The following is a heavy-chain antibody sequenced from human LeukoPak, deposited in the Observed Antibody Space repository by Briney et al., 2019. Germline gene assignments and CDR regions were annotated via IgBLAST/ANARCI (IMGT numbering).Heavy chain of an antibody. Sequence: GASVKVSCKASGYTFTGYYMHWVRQAPGQGLEWMGWINPNSGGTNYAQKFQGRVTMTRDTSINTAYMELSRLRSDDTAVYYCARENHLATRPEDSDAFDIWGQGTMVTVSS. CDR1: GYTFTGYY. CDR2: INPNSGGT. J-gene: IGHJ3*02. V-gene: IGHV1-2*02. CDR3: ARENHLATRPEDSDAFDI. D-gene: IGHD6-6*01.